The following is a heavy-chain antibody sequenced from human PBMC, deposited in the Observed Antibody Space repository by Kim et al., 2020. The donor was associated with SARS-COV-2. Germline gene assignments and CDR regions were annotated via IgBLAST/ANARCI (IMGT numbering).Heavy chain of an antibody. V-gene: IGHV1-2*06. CDR1: GYTFTGYY. Sequence: ASVKVSCKASGYTFTGYYMHWVRQAPGQGLEWMGRINPNSGGTNYAQKFQGRVTMTRDTSISTAYMELSRLRSDDTAVYYCARDRFQLHYDILTGYYPPLYFDYWGQGTLITVSS. CDR3: ARDRFQLHYDILTGYYPPLYFDY. J-gene: IGHJ4*02. CDR2: INPNSGGT. D-gene: IGHD3-9*01.